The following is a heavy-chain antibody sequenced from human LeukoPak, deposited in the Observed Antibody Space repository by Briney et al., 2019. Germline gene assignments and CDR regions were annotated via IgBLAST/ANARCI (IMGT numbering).Heavy chain of an antibody. Sequence: GGSLRLSCAASGFTFSSYAMHWVRQAPWKGLEDVSSITSDGGTIYYANSVKGRFTISRDNSKNMVYLQMGSLRDEDMSVYYCAKDEAGYSSEWGQGTLVTVSS. V-gene: IGHV3-64*01. D-gene: IGHD6-19*01. J-gene: IGHJ1*01. CDR2: ITSDGGTI. CDR1: GFTFSSYA. CDR3: AKDEAGYSSE.